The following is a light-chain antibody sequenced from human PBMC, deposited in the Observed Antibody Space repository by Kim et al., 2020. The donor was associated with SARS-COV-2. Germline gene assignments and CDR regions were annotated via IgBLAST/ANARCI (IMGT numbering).Light chain of an antibody. CDR2: AAS. Sequence: EIVLTQSPGTLSLSPGERATLSCRASQSVSSNYLAWYQQKPGQAPRLLFYAASSRATDIPDRFSGSGSGTDFTLTISRLEPEDFAVYYCQHYGTSPFTFGPGTKVDIK. J-gene: IGKJ3*01. CDR1: QSVSSNY. CDR3: QHYGTSPFT. V-gene: IGKV3-20*01.